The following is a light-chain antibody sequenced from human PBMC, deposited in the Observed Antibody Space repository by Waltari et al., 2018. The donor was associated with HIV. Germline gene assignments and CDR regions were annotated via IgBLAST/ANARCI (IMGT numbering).Light chain of an antibody. V-gene: IGLV2-8*01. Sequence: QSALTQPPSASGSPGQSITISCTGSTSDMSEYSYVSWYQHHPGSAPTLIIFVVNERPSGVPDRFSGSRSGYSASLTVSGLQAEDEADYYCASYRGISNPYVFGTGTKVTVL. CDR1: TSDMSEYSY. J-gene: IGLJ1*01. CDR3: ASYRGISNPYV. CDR2: VVN.